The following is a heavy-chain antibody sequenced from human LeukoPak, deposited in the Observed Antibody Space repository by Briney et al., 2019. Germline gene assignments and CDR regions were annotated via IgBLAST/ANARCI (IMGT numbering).Heavy chain of an antibody. CDR2: AILGGGT. V-gene: IGHV4-34*12. J-gene: IGHJ5*02. CDR1: GVSLNNYY. Sequence: SETLSLTCAVYGVSLNNYYWSWIRQSPGKGLQWIGEAILGGGTDYSPSLKSRVTISIDTSRNQISLRLTSVTAADTAMYYCAMVLYQSGRPGPWAQGTLVTISS. CDR3: AMVLYQSGRPGP. D-gene: IGHD2-2*01.